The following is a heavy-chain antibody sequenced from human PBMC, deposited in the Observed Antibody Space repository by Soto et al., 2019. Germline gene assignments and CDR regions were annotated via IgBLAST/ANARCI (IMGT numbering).Heavy chain of an antibody. D-gene: IGHD2-15*01. CDR2: IYHSGST. Sequence: QLQLQESGSGLVKPSQTLSLTCAVSGGSISSGGYSWSWIRQPPGKGLEWIGYIYHSGSTYYNPSLKCRVTISVDRSKNQFSLKLSSVTAADTAVYYCARGDCSGGSCYSNWFDPWGQGTLVTVSS. J-gene: IGHJ5*02. V-gene: IGHV4-30-2*01. CDR1: GGSISSGGYS. CDR3: ARGDCSGGSCYSNWFDP.